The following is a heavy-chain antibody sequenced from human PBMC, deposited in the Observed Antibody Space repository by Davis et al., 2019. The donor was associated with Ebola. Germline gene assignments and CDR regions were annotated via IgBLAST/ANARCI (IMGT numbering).Heavy chain of an antibody. V-gene: IGHV1-18*01. J-gene: IGHJ6*02. CDR2: ISAYNGNT. D-gene: IGHD4-17*01. Sequence: ASVKVSCKSSGYTFTSYGISWVRQAPGQGLEWMGWISAYNGNTNYAQKLQGRVTMTTDTSTSTAYMELRSLRSDDTAVYYCARDTLLETTHLFYYYYGMDVWGQGTTVTVSS. CDR3: ARDTLLETTHLFYYYYGMDV. CDR1: GYTFTSYG.